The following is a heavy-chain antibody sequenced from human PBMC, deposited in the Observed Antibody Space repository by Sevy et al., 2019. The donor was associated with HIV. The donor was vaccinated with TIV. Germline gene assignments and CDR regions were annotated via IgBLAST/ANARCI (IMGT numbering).Heavy chain of an antibody. CDR2: IWYDGTKK. CDR3: AREDIRVAGIGYYFHS. CDR1: GFSISGYG. V-gene: IGHV3-33*01. Sequence: LSLTCAASGFSISGYGMHWVRQAPGKGLEWVAVIWYDGTKKEYAESVKGRFTISRDNSKNTLYLQMNSLRAEDTAVYYCAREDIRVAGIGYYFHSWGQGTLVTVSS. D-gene: IGHD6-19*01. J-gene: IGHJ4*02.